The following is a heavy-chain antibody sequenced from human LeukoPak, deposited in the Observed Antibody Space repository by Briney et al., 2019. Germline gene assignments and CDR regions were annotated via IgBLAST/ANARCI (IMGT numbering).Heavy chain of an antibody. D-gene: IGHD3-3*01. CDR3: ARVGITIFGVVIYYYYGMDV. CDR2: MNPNSGNT. V-gene: IGHV1-8*01. CDR1: GYTFTSYD. J-gene: IGHJ6*02. Sequence: ASVKLSCKASGYTFTSYDINWVRQATGQGLEWMGWMNPNSGNTGYAQKFQGKLTITRDPSISTAYMELSSQRSEDTAVYYCARVGITIFGVVIYYYYGMDVWGQGTTVTVSS.